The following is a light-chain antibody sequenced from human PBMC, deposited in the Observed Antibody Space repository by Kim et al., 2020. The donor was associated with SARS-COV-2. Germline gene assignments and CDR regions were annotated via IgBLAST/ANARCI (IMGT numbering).Light chain of an antibody. CDR2: GNT. Sequence: TVPSSCTGGSSNSGTVYDVHWYQHRPGIAPKLLIFGNTNRPSGVPDRFSGSKSGTSASLAITGLQAEDEADYYCQSFDSSLSTYVFGSWTKVTVL. J-gene: IGLJ1*01. CDR3: QSFDSSLSTYV. V-gene: IGLV1-40*01. CDR1: SSNSGTVYD.